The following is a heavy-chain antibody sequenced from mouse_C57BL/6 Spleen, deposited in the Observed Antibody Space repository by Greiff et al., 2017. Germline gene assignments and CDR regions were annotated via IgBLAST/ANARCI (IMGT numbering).Heavy chain of an antibody. Sequence: QVHVKQPGAELVMPGASVKLSCKASGYTFTSYWMHWVKLRPGQGLEWIGEIDPSDSYTNYNQKFKGKSTLTVDKSSSTAYKQLSSLTSEDTAVYYCASDFDYWGEGTTLTVSS. V-gene: IGHV1-69*01. CDR3: ASDFDY. J-gene: IGHJ2*01. CDR2: IDPSDSYT. CDR1: GYTFTSYW.